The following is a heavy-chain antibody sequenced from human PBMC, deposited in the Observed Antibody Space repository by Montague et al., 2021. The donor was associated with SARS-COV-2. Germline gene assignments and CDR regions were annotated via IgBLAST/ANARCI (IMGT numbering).Heavy chain of an antibody. CDR3: ARLSGYNPFDAFDL. CDR1: GDSINNYY. J-gene: IGHJ3*01. Sequence: SETLSLTCTVSGDSINNYYWSWIRQPPGKGLEWIGNTFYSGSTMYNPSPKSRVTISVDTSKNQFSLNLSSVTAADPAVYFCARLSGYNPFDAFDLWGPGTMVTVSS. V-gene: IGHV4-59*01. D-gene: IGHD5-24*01. CDR2: TFYSGST.